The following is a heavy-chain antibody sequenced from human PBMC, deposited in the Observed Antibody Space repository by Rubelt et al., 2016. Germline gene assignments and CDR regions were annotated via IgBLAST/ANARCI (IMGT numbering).Heavy chain of an antibody. Sequence: YADSVKGRFTISRDNAKNSLYLQMNSLRAEDTAVYYCARKGGVLAGYYYYYYMDVWGKGTTVTVSS. V-gene: IGHV3-11*06. J-gene: IGHJ6*03. CDR3: ARKGGVLAGYYYYYYMDV. D-gene: IGHD4/OR15-4a*01.